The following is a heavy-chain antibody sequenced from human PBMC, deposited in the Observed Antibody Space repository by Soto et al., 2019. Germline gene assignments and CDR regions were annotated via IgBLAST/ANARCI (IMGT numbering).Heavy chain of an antibody. Sequence: GGSLRLSCTASGFIFGSYWMHWVRQVPGKGLVWVSRIHSDGSSTNYADSVKGRFTISRDNAKNTLYLLMNSLRPEDTAVYYCARGGGWSPVDYWGQGTLVTVSS. CDR2: IHSDGSST. J-gene: IGHJ4*02. CDR1: GFIFGSYW. D-gene: IGHD6-19*01. CDR3: ARGGGWSPVDY. V-gene: IGHV3-74*01.